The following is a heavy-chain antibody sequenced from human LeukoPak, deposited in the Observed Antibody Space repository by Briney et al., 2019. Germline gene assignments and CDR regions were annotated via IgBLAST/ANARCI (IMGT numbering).Heavy chain of an antibody. CDR2: ISSSSSTI. D-gene: IGHD5-18*01. CDR1: GFTFSSYA. V-gene: IGHV3-48*04. Sequence: GGSLRLSCAASGFTFSSYAMSWVRQAPGKGLEWVSYISSSSSTIYYADSVKGRFTISRDNAKNSLYLQMNSLRAEDTAVYYCARDLGGRYSYGYDYWGQGTLVTVSS. CDR3: ARDLGGRYSYGYDY. J-gene: IGHJ4*02.